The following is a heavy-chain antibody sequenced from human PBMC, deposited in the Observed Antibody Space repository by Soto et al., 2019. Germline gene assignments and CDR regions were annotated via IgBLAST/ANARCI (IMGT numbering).Heavy chain of an antibody. Sequence: GEPLKISCQGSGYSFTSYWIGWVRQMPGKGLEWMGIIYPGDSDTRYSPSFQGQVTISADKSISTAYLQWSSLKASDTAMYYCARRSIAARRYYGMDVWGQGTTVTVSS. V-gene: IGHV5-51*01. CDR3: ARRSIAARRYYGMDV. J-gene: IGHJ6*02. D-gene: IGHD6-6*01. CDR1: GYSFTSYW. CDR2: IYPGDSDT.